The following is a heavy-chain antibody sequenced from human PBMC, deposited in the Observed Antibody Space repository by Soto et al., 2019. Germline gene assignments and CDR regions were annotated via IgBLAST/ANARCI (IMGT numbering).Heavy chain of an antibody. CDR2: ISGGGDSP. CDR3: AKARCSTANCYVPDY. CDR1: GVAFSTYT. D-gene: IGHD2-2*01. V-gene: IGHV3-23*01. Sequence: GGSLRLSCAASGVAFSTYTMSWVRQAPGKGLEWVSSISGGGDSPSYADSVQGRFTISRDNPKNTLYLQMNSLRAEDTALYYCAKARCSTANCYVPDYWGQGTLVTVSS. J-gene: IGHJ4*02.